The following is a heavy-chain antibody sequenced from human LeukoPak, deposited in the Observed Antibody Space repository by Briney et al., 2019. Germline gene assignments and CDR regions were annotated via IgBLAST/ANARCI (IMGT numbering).Heavy chain of an antibody. CDR3: ATTVIMIFGVPPSYYMDV. D-gene: IGHD3/OR15-3a*01. CDR1: GGTFSSYT. V-gene: IGHV1-69*02. Sequence: SVKVSCKASGGTFSSYTISRVRQAPGQGLEWMGRIIPILGMANYAQRFQGRVTITADKSTSTAYMELSSLRSEDTAVYYCATTVIMIFGVPPSYYMDVWGKGTTVTVSS. CDR2: IIPILGMA. J-gene: IGHJ6*03.